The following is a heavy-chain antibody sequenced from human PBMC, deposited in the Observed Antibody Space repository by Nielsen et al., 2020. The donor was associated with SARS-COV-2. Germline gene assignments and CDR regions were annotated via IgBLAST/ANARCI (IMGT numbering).Heavy chain of an antibody. V-gene: IGHV5-51*01. CDR3: AREGDSASYPDY. J-gene: IGHJ4*02. CDR2: IYPGDSDT. CDR1: GYSFTKQW. D-gene: IGHD1-26*01. Sequence: GESLKISCRGPGYSFTKQWVGWVRQMPGKGLEWMGIIYPGDSDTRYSPSFQGQVIISADKSISTAYLKWSSLKASDTAIYYCAREGDSASYPDYWGQGTLVTVSS.